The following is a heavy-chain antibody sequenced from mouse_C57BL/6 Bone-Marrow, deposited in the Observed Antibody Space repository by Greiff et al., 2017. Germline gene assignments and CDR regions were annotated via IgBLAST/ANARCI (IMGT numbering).Heavy chain of an antibody. CDR3: VKKGTLSRDGYYFWYFDV. CDR1: GLSSTSHG. CDR2: IWGDGST. D-gene: IGHD2-3*01. V-gene: IGHV2-3*01. J-gene: IGHJ1*03. Sequence: VQRVESGPGLVASSQSLSITCTVSGLSSTSHGVSWVRQPPGKGLERLGVIWGDGSTNYHSVLISRLSIRKDKSKSQVFLKLNSLQTDDTATYYCVKKGTLSRDGYYFWYFDVWGTVTTVTVSS.